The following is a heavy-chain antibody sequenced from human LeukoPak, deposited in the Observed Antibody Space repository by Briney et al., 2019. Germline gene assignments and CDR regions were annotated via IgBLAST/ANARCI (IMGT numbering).Heavy chain of an antibody. V-gene: IGHV1-2*02. D-gene: IGHD2-15*01. CDR3: ARDSCSGGSCHYWYFDL. CDR2: INPNSGGT. J-gene: IGHJ2*01. Sequence: ASVEVSCKASGYTFTGYYMHWVRQAPGQGLEWMGWINPNSGGTNYAQKFQGRVTMTRDTSISTASMELSSLKPDDTAVYYCARDSCSGGSCHYWYFDLWGRGTLVTVSS. CDR1: GYTFTGYY.